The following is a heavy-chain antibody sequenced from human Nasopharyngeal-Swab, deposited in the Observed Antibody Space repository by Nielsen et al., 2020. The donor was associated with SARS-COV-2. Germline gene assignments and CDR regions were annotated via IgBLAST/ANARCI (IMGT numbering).Heavy chain of an antibody. CDR3: ARGGYSYGTDY. CDR2: IYYSGST. Sequence: SETLSLTCTVSGGSISSGDYYWSWIRQPPGKGLVWIGYIYYSGSTYYNPSLKSRVTISVDTSKTQFSLKLNSVTAADTAVYYCARGGYSYGTDYWGQGTLVTVSS. D-gene: IGHD5-18*01. CDR1: GGSISSGDYY. V-gene: IGHV4-30-4*01. J-gene: IGHJ4*02.